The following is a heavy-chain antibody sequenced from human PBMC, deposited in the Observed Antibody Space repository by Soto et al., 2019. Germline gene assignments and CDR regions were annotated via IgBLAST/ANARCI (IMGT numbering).Heavy chain of an antibody. CDR1: GFTFSSYG. CDR3: AREGGDVREVDWLLYFDY. Sequence: QVQLVESGGGVVQPGRSLRLSCAASGFTFSSYGMHWVRQAPGKGLEWVAVIWYDGSNKYYADSVKGRFTISRDNSKNTLYLQMNSLRAEDTAVYYCAREGGDVREVDWLLYFDYWGQGTLVTVSS. V-gene: IGHV3-33*01. D-gene: IGHD3-9*01. J-gene: IGHJ4*02. CDR2: IWYDGSNK.